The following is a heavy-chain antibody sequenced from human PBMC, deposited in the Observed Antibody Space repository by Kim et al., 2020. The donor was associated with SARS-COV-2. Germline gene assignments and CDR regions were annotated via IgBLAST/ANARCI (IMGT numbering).Heavy chain of an antibody. V-gene: IGHV1-18*01. Sequence: ASVKVSCKASGYTFTSYGISWVRQAPGQGLEWMGWISAYNGNTNYAQKLQGRVTMTTDTSTSTAYMELRSLRSDDTAVYYCARDRRGIAAAPSFYYYGMDVWGQGTTVTVSS. D-gene: IGHD6-13*01. CDR3: ARDRRGIAAAPSFYYYGMDV. CDR2: ISAYNGNT. CDR1: GYTFTSYG. J-gene: IGHJ6*02.